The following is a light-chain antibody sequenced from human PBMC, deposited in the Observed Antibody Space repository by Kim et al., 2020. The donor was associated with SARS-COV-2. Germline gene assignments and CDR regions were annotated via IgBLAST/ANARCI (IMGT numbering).Light chain of an antibody. Sequence: EIVLTQSPGTLSLSPGERATLSCRASQTVSSSYLAWYQQKPGQAPTLLMYGASSRATGIPDRFSGSGSGTDFTLTISRLEPEDFAVYYCQRYGGSPPITFGQGTRLEIK. CDR2: GAS. CDR1: QTVSSSY. J-gene: IGKJ5*01. CDR3: QRYGGSPPIT. V-gene: IGKV3-20*01.